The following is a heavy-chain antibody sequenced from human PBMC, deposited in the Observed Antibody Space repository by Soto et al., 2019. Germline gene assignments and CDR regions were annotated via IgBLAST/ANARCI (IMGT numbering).Heavy chain of an antibody. CDR3: TRDGRGLGRLSLFEY. Sequence: GGSLRLSCAASGFNVNSDYMNWVRQTPGKGLEWVASIYSGETTYYADSVRGRFAISSDKSKNTLYFQLSSLRIEGTAVYYCTRDGRGLGRLSLFEYWGQGVLVTVSS. D-gene: IGHD2-21*02. V-gene: IGHV3-53*01. J-gene: IGHJ4*02. CDR2: IYSGETT. CDR1: GFNVNSDY.